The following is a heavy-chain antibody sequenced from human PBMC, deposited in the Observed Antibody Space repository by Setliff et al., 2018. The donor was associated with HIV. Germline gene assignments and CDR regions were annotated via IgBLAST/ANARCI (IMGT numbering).Heavy chain of an antibody. J-gene: IGHJ2*01. V-gene: IGHV4-39*02. Sequence: SETLSLTCTVSGGSISNSNYYWGWIRQPPGKGLEWVGSIYYIGTTYSNPSLKSRVTISIDTSKNDFSLKLTSVTAADTAMYYCARLASTRDWYFDLWGRGTLVTVSS. CDR1: GGSISNSNYY. CDR3: ARLASTRDWYFDL. CDR2: IYYIGTT.